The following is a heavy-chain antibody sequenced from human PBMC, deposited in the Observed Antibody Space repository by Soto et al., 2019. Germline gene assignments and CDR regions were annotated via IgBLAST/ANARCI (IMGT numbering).Heavy chain of an antibody. CDR3: ARYANCSGGSCRDWYFDL. D-gene: IGHD2-15*01. J-gene: IGHJ2*01. V-gene: IGHV3-7*03. CDR1: GFTFGSYW. CDR2: IKQDGSEE. Sequence: GGSLRLSCAASGFTFGSYWMSWVRQAPGKGLEWVANIKQDGSEEYYVDSVKGRFTISRDNAKSSLYLQMNSMRAEDTAVYYCARYANCSGGSCRDWYFDLWGRGTLVTVSS.